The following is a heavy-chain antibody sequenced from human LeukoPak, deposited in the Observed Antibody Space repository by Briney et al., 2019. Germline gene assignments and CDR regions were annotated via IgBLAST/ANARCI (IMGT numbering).Heavy chain of an antibody. Sequence: GESLKISCKGSGYGFTNYWVGWVRQMPGKGREWMGIIYPGDSDTRYRPSFQGQVTISADKSFSTAYLQWSSMKASDTAMYYCARRRYCSSTSCYGGVDGFDIWGQGTMVTVSS. CDR2: IYPGDSDT. CDR1: GYGFTNYW. CDR3: ARRRYCSSTSCYGGVDGFDI. D-gene: IGHD2-2*01. J-gene: IGHJ3*02. V-gene: IGHV5-51*01.